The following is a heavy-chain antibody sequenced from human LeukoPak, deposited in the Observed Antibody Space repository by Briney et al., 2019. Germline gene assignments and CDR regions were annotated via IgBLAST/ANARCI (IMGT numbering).Heavy chain of an antibody. CDR1: GFTLSTYA. Sequence: PGGSLRLSCAASGFTLSTYAMHWVRQAPGKGLEWVAVISYDGSNKYYADSVKGRFTISRDNSKNTLYLQMNSLRAEDTAVYYCARELAARPFYYYYMDVWGKGTTVTVSS. CDR2: ISYDGSNK. CDR3: ARELAARPFYYYYMDV. V-gene: IGHV3-30-3*01. J-gene: IGHJ6*03. D-gene: IGHD6-6*01.